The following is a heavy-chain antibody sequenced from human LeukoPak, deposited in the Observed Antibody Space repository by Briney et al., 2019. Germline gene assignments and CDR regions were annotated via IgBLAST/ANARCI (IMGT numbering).Heavy chain of an antibody. CDR1: XFXFSSYG. CDR2: IWYDGRNK. Sequence: RSLXLSCAASXFXFSSYGMHWVRQAPGKGLEWVAVIWYDGRNKYYADSVKGRFTISRDKSTDTLYLQMNSLRAEDTAVYYCARDVNNQFDYWGQGTLVTVSS. D-gene: IGHD1-14*01. CDR3: ARDVNNQFDY. J-gene: IGHJ4*02. V-gene: IGHV3-33*01.